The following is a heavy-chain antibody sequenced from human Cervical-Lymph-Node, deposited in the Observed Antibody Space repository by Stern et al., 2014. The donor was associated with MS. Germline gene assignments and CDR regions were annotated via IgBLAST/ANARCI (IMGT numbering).Heavy chain of an antibody. CDR1: ENTFTGSY. V-gene: IGHV1-2*02. J-gene: IGHJ4*02. CDR2: INPNSGGT. D-gene: IGHD1-26*01. Sequence: QVQLVQSGAEVKKPGASVKVTCETSENTFTGSYIHWVRQAPGQGLEWMGWINPNSGGTNYAQRFQDRVSLTSDTSNSLAYMELDRLTSGDTAVYYCARISLGSGIDYWGQGSLVTVSS. CDR3: ARISLGSGIDY.